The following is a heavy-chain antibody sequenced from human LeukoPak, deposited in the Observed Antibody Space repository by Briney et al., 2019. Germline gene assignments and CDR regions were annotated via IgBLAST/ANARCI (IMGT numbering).Heavy chain of an antibody. D-gene: IGHD1-26*01. J-gene: IGHJ5*02. CDR2: IYYSGST. V-gene: IGHV4-4*02. Sequence: PSGTLSLTCAVSGGSISSSNWWSWVRQPPGKGLEWIGSIYYSGSTYYNPSLKSRVTISVDTSKNQFSLKLSSVTAADTAVYYCARAYSGSYYEGWFDPWGQGTLVTVSS. CDR1: GGSISSSNW. CDR3: ARAYSGSYYEGWFDP.